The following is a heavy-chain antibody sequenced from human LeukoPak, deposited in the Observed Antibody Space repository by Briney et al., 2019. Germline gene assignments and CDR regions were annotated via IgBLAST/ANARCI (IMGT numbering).Heavy chain of an antibody. CDR1: GFNFIYYG. V-gene: IGHV3-30*02. CDR2: IWSDGSDK. Sequence: GGSLRLSCTASGFNFIYYGMHWVRQAPGKGLEWVALIWSDGSDKFYADSVKGRFTVSRDNSKSTVYLEVNSLRVDDTAVYYCAKDSGSSWYGGWSDAWGQGTLVTISS. J-gene: IGHJ5*02. CDR3: AKDSGSSWYGGWSDA. D-gene: IGHD1-1*01.